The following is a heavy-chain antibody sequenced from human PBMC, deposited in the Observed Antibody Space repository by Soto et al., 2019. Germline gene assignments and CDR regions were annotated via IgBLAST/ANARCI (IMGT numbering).Heavy chain of an antibody. D-gene: IGHD4-17*01. Sequence: GGSLRLSCAASGFTFGDYYMTWIRQAPGKGLEWVSHISSGGATVYYADSVKGRFTISRDDAKTSLYLQMNSLRAEDTAVYYCARLPHHRDYGFSYWFDPWGQGTRVTVSS. CDR1: GFTFGDYY. V-gene: IGHV3-11*01. CDR2: ISSGGATV. CDR3: ARLPHHRDYGFSYWFDP. J-gene: IGHJ5*02.